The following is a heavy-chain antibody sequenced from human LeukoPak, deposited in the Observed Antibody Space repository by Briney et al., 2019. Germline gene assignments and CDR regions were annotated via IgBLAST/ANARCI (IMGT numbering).Heavy chain of an antibody. J-gene: IGHJ4*02. D-gene: IGHD3-10*01. V-gene: IGHV1-2*06. CDR3: ARDMVRGVIIPDY. CDR1: GYTFTGYY. CDR2: INPNSGGT. Sequence: ASVKVSCKASGYTFTGYYMHWVRQAPGQGLEWVGRINPNSGGTNYAQKFQGRVTMTRDTSISTAYMELSRLRSDDTAVYYCARDMVRGVIIPDYWGQGTLVTVSS.